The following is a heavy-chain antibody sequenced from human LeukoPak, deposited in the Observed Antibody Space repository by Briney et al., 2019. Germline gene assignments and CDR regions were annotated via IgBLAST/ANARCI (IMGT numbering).Heavy chain of an antibody. CDR3: AKADYGDYFDY. J-gene: IGHJ4*02. Sequence: PGGSLRLSCAASGFTFDDYAMHWVRQAPGRGLEWVSGISWNSGSIGYADSVKGRFTISRDNSKNTLYLQMNSLRAEDTAVYYCAKADYGDYFDYWGQGTLVTVSS. D-gene: IGHD4-17*01. V-gene: IGHV3-9*01. CDR2: ISWNSGSI. CDR1: GFTFDDYA.